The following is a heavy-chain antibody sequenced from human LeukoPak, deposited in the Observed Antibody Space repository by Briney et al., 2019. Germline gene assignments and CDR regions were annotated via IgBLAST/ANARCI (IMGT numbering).Heavy chain of an antibody. CDR2: LRYDGSKK. D-gene: IGHD4-17*01. Sequence: GKSLTLSCAASGFTLGSYAMHWVRQAPGKGLEWVAALRYDGSKKYYTDSVAGRFAISRDTSKNTLYLQMNSLRAEDTAVYYCARAPPTDWYFDLWGRGTLVTVSS. V-gene: IGHV3-33*01. CDR1: GFTLGSYA. CDR3: ARAPPTDWYFDL. J-gene: IGHJ2*01.